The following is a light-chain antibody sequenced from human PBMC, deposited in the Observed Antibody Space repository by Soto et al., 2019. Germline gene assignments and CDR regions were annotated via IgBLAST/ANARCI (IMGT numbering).Light chain of an antibody. J-gene: IGKJ5*01. CDR3: QQRSNWLT. V-gene: IGKV3-11*01. Sequence: EIELSHNSATPSLSLGERATLCFRASQCVSSYLAWYQQKPGQAPRLLIYDASYRATGIPARFSGSGSGTDFTLTSISLEPEDFAVYHCQQRSNWLTFGQGTRLEVK. CDR1: QCVSSY. CDR2: DAS.